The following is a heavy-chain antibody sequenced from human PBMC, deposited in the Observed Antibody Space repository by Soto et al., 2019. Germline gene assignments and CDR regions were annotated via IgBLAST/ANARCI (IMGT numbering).Heavy chain of an antibody. Sequence: EVQVVESGGGLVQPGGSLRLSCAASGFTFSNHWMTWVRQAPGKGLEWVANIKQDGSEKYYVDSVKGRFTLSRDNAKNSLSLQMNSLRAEDTAVYYCARYSAYCRSTSCYRSYYYYMDVWGKGTTVTVSS. V-gene: IGHV3-7*01. CDR1: GFTFSNHW. J-gene: IGHJ6*03. D-gene: IGHD2-2*01. CDR2: IKQDGSEK. CDR3: ARYSAYCRSTSCYRSYYYYMDV.